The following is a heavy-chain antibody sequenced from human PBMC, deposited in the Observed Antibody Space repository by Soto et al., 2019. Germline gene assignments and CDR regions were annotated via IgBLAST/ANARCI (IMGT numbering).Heavy chain of an antibody. J-gene: IGHJ3*01. CDR3: TRSIITTAGTDAFEL. V-gene: IGHV1-46*03. Sequence: QVQLVQSGAEVKKPGASVRVSCKASAYTFTSYYVHWVRQAPGQGPEWMGMINPSRGGTDYAQKFQGRVTMNRDTSPTTVYMELSSLRSEDTAIYYCTRSIITTAGTDAFELWGQGTLVTVSS. D-gene: IGHD6-13*01. CDR1: AYTFTSYY. CDR2: INPSRGGT.